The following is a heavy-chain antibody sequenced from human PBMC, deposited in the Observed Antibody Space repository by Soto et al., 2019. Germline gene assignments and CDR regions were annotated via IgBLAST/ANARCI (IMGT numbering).Heavy chain of an antibody. J-gene: IGHJ5*02. CDR3: ARGCSSASCYTGFDP. Sequence: PSETLSLTCTVSGGSISSGPCSWTWIRQPPGKGLEWLGYIYYSGKTDYNPSLRSRVTISVDRSNNQFSLILTSVTAADSAVYFCARGCSSASCYTGFDPWGQGTLVTVS. CDR1: GGSISSGPCS. D-gene: IGHD2-2*02. CDR2: IYYSGKT. V-gene: IGHV4-30-2*01.